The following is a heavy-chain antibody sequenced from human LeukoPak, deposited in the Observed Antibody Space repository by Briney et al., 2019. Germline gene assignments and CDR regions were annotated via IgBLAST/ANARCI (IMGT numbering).Heavy chain of an antibody. J-gene: IGHJ6*02. CDR3: ARLWYYGSGSYSDYYYGMDV. Sequence: PSETLSLTCAVYGGSFSGYYWSWIRQPPGKGLEWIGEINHSGSSNYNPSLKSRVTISVDTSKNQFSLKLSSVTAADTAVYYCARLWYYGSGSYSDYYYGMDVWGQGTTVTVSS. CDR2: INHSGSS. CDR1: GGSFSGYY. D-gene: IGHD3-10*01. V-gene: IGHV4-34*01.